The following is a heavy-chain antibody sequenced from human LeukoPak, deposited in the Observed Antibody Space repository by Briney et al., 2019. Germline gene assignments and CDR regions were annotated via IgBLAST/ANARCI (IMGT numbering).Heavy chain of an antibody. CDR1: GGSISSSSYY. J-gene: IGHJ5*02. Sequence: SETLSLTCTVSGGSISSSSYYWGWIRQPPGKGLEWIGSIYYSGSTYYNPSLKSRVTISVDTSKNQFSLKLSSVTAADTAVYYCAPQLGYYDSSPMNWFDPWGQGTLVTVSS. D-gene: IGHD3-22*01. CDR3: APQLGYYDSSPMNWFDP. V-gene: IGHV4-39*07. CDR2: IYYSGST.